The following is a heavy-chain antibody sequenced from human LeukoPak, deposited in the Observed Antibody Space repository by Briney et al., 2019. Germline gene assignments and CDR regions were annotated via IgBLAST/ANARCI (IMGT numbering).Heavy chain of an antibody. V-gene: IGHV1-2*02. CDR3: ARGVKTGESWFDP. J-gene: IGHJ5*02. Sequence: ASVKVSCKASGYTFTGYYMHWVRQAPGQGLEWMGWINPNSGGTNYAQKFQGRVTMTRDTSISTAYMELSRLRSDDTAVYYCARGVKTGESWFDPWGQGTLDTVSS. CDR2: INPNSGGT. CDR1: GYTFTGYY. D-gene: IGHD7-27*01.